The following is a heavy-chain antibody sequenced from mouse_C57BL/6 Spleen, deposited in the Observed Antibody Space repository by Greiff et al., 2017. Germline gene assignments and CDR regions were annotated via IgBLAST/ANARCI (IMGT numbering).Heavy chain of an antibody. CDR3: ARLDSSGPPFAY. CDR2: IYPSDSET. CDR1: GYTFTSYW. J-gene: IGHJ3*01. Sequence: QVQLQQSGAELVRPGSSVKLSCKASGYTFTSYWMDWVKQRPGQGLEWIGNIYPSDSETHYNQKFKDKATLTVDKSSSTAYMQLSSLASEDSAVYYCARLDSSGPPFAYWGQGTLVTVSA. D-gene: IGHD3-2*02. V-gene: IGHV1-61*01.